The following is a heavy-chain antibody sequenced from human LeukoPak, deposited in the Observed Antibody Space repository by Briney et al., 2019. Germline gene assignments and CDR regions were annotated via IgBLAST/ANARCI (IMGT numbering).Heavy chain of an antibody. CDR1: GFTFSNYW. Sequence: GGSLRLSCAASGFTFSNYWMHWVRQAPGKGLEWVSSISGSGGSTYYADSEKGRFTISRDNSKNTLYLQMNSLRADDTAVYYCAKDWTGTKPFDLWGRGTLVTVSS. CDR3: AKDWTGTKPFDL. CDR2: ISGSGGST. D-gene: IGHD3/OR15-3a*01. J-gene: IGHJ2*01. V-gene: IGHV3-23*01.